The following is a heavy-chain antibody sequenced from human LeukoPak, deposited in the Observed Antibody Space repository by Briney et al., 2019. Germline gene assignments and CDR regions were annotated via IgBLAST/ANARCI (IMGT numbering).Heavy chain of an antibody. J-gene: IGHJ5*02. CDR1: GFTFSSYA. V-gene: IGHV3-23*01. CDR2: ISGSGGST. D-gene: IGHD2-2*01. Sequence: GGSLRLSCAASGFTFSSYAMSWVRQAPGKGLEWVSAISGSGGSTYYADSVKGRFTISRDNSKNTLYLQMNSLRAEDTAVYYCAKEGYCSSTSCYAQGNWFDPWGQGTLVTVSS. CDR3: AKEGYCSSTSCYAQGNWFDP.